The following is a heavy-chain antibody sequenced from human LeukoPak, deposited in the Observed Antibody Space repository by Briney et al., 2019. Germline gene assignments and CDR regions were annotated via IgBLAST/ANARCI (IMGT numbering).Heavy chain of an antibody. CDR3: ARVNSYSYGYGDFDY. CDR2: IKQDGSEK. CDR1: GFTFSSYE. J-gene: IGHJ4*02. D-gene: IGHD5-18*01. Sequence: GGSLRLSCAASGFTFSSYEMSWVRQAPGKGLEWVANIKQDGSEKYYVDSVKGRFTISRDNAKNSLYLQMNSLRAEDTAVYYCARVNSYSYGYGDFDYWGQGTLDTVSS. V-gene: IGHV3-7*01.